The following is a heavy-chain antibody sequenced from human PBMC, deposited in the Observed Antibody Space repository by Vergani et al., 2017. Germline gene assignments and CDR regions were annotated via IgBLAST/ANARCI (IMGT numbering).Heavy chain of an antibody. D-gene: IGHD5-18*01. CDR1: GFTFSNLW. CDR2: IKYDGSKK. CDR3: AKSPHGYTYSGYISQFDP. V-gene: IGHV3-7*01. Sequence: EVQLVASGGGLVQRGGSLRLSCEASGFTFSNLWMNWVRQAPGKGLEWVANIKYDGSKKNYVDSVKGRFTISRDNAKNSLYLQMNNLRVEDTAVYFCAKSPHGYTYSGYISQFDPWGQGTLVTVSS. J-gene: IGHJ5*02.